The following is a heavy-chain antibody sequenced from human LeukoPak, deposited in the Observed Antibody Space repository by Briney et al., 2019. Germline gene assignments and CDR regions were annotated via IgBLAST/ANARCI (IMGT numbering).Heavy chain of an antibody. J-gene: IGHJ4*02. CDR2: INTNTGNP. D-gene: IGHD6-13*01. Sequence: ASVKVSCKASGYTFTSYAMNWVRQAPGQGLEWMGWINTNTGNPTYAQGFTGRFVFSLDTSVSTAYLQISSLKAEDTAVCYCARLWEDLDGSSWYPKDYWGQGTLVTVSS. CDR1: GYTFTSYA. V-gene: IGHV7-4-1*02. CDR3: ARLWEDLDGSSWYPKDY.